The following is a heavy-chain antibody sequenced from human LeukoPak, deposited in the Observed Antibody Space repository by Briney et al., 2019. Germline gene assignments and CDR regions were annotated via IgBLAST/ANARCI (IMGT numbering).Heavy chain of an antibody. V-gene: IGHV3-48*03. CDR2: ITKRGSTI. Sequence: GGSLRLSCAASGFTVSSKYMSWVRRAPGKGREGGSYITKRGSTIFYGHSVKGRFTISRDNAKNSMYLQMNSLRVEDTAVYYCARGGGSGYYGFGYCGQGTLVTVSS. J-gene: IGHJ4*02. CDR3: ARGGGSGYYGFGY. CDR1: GFTVSSKY. D-gene: IGHD3-3*01.